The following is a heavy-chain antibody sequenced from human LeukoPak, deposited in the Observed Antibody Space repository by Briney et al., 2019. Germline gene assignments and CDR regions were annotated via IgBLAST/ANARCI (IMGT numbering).Heavy chain of an antibody. CDR3: AREIGGSSWWIAFDI. Sequence: QPGRSLRLSCAASGFTFSSYGMHWVRQAPGKGLEWVAVISFDGSNKYCSDSVKGRFTISRDNSKNTLYLQMNSLRAEDTAVYYCAREIGGSSWWIAFDIWGQGTMVTVSS. D-gene: IGHD6-13*01. V-gene: IGHV3-30*03. J-gene: IGHJ3*02. CDR2: ISFDGSNK. CDR1: GFTFSSYG.